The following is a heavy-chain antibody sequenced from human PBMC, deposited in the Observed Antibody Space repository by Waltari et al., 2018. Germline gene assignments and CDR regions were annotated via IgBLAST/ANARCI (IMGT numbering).Heavy chain of an antibody. Sequence: EVQLVESGGGLVQPGGSLRLSCAASGFTFSSYSMNWVRQAPGKGLEWVSYISSSSSTSNYADSVKGRVTISRDNAKNSLYPQMNSLRAEDTAVYYCARELQSCDWYYYYGMDVWGQGTTVTVSS. D-gene: IGHD2-21*01. V-gene: IGHV3-48*01. CDR3: ARELQSCDWYYYYGMDV. CDR1: GFTFSSYS. CDR2: ISSSSSTS. J-gene: IGHJ6*02.